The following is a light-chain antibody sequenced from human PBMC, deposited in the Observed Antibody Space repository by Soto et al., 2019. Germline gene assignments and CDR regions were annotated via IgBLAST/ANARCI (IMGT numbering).Light chain of an antibody. CDR2: GAS. CDR3: QQYGGTPPIT. Sequence: EVLLTQTPSTLSLSPGELATLSCRASQKISSRYLAWYLQKPGQAPRFLIYGASSRATRIPDRFSGSGSGTDFTLTISRLEPEDFAVYYCQQYGGTPPITFGQGTRLEI. V-gene: IGKV3-20*01. CDR1: QKISSRY. J-gene: IGKJ5*01.